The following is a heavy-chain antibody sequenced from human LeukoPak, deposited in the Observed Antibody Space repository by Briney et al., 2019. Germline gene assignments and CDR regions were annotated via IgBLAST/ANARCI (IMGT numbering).Heavy chain of an antibody. J-gene: IGHJ4*02. D-gene: IGHD3-10*01. V-gene: IGHV3-7*03. CDR1: GFAFSSSW. CDR2: INKDATAK. Sequence: PGGSLRLSCAASGFAFSSSWMSWVRQAPGKGLEWVANINKDATAKYYVDSVKGRFTISRDNAKNSLYLQMNGLRAEDTAVYYCAREDWFHFGYWGQGTLVTVSS. CDR3: AREDWFHFGY.